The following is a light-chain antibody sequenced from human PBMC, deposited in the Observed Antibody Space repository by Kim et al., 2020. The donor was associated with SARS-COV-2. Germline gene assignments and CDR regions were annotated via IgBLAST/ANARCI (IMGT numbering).Light chain of an antibody. V-gene: IGKV3-15*01. J-gene: IGKJ4*01. CDR1: QSVRSD. CDR2: GIS. CDR3: QQYSSWPLT. Sequence: SPGERATLSCRAKQSVRSDFLAWYQQKPGQPPRLLIYGISTRATGVPVRFSGSGSGTEFTLTMSSVQSEDSAVYYCQQYSSWPLTFGGGTKVDIK.